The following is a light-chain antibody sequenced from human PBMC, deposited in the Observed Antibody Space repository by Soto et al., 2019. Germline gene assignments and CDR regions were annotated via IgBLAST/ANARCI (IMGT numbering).Light chain of an antibody. CDR2: TAS. Sequence: DIQLTQSPSFLSASVGDRVTLTCRASQGISSYLAWYQQKPGKAPKILISTASTLQSGVPSRFSGSGAGTEFTLTISSLQPEDFATYYCQQLNNYPRTFGQGTKVDIK. CDR1: QGISSY. V-gene: IGKV1-9*01. J-gene: IGKJ1*01. CDR3: QQLNNYPRT.